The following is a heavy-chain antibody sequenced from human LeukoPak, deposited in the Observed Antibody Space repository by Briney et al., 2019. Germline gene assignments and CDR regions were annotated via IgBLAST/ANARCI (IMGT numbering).Heavy chain of an antibody. Sequence: PSETLSLTCTVSGGSISSYYWSWIRQPPGKGLEWIGYINYSGSTKYNPSLKSRVTISVDTSKNQFSLKVSSVTAADTAFYYCARHPSSSGPYYFDYSGQGTLVTVSS. CDR2: INYSGST. CDR1: GGSISSYY. D-gene: IGHD6-19*01. V-gene: IGHV4-59*08. CDR3: ARHPSSSGPYYFDY. J-gene: IGHJ4*02.